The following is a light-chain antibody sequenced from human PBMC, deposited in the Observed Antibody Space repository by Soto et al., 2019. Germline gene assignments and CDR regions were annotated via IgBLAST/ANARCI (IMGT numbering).Light chain of an antibody. CDR3: CSYAGTYTYWV. V-gene: IGLV2-11*01. CDR2: HVN. J-gene: IGLJ3*02. Sequence: QAVLTQPRSVSASPGQPVSISCTGTNSDVGGYNYVSWYQHHPGKAPKLMISHVNKRPSGVPDRFSGSKSGNTASLTISGLQAEDEADYYCCSYAGTYTYWVFGGGTKLTVL. CDR1: NSDVGGYNY.